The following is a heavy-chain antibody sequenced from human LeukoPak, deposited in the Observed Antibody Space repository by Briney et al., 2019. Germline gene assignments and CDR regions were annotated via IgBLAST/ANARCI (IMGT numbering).Heavy chain of an antibody. J-gene: IGHJ5*02. CDR3: ASDRSMSGPPFSNWFDP. Sequence: GGSLRLSCAASGFSFSRYWMSWVRQAPGKGLEWVANIRQDGSEKYYVDSVEGRFTITRDNAKNSLYLQMNSLRGEDAAVYYCASDRSMSGPPFSNWFDPWGQGTLVSVSS. CDR1: GFSFSRYW. CDR2: IRQDGSEK. V-gene: IGHV3-7*01. D-gene: IGHD2/OR15-2a*01.